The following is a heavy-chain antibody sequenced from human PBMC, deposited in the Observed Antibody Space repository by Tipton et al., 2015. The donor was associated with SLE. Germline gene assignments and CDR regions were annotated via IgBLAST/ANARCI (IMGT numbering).Heavy chain of an antibody. J-gene: IGHJ4*02. CDR1: GYSISSGYY. V-gene: IGHV4-38-2*01. CDR3: ARHQGGFDY. CDR2: IYHSGST. Sequence: TLSLTCAVSGYSISSGYYWGWIRQPPGKGLEWIGSIYHSGSTYYNPSLKSRVTISVNTSKNRFSRKLSSVTAADTAVYYCARHQGGFDYWGQETLVTVSS.